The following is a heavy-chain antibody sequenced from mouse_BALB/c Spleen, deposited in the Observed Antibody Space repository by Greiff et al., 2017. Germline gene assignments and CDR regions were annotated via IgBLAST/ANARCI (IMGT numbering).Heavy chain of an antibody. J-gene: IGHJ4*01. CDR2: INPSTGYT. CDR3: ARRTFITTIVATHYYAMDS. CDR1: VYTFTSYW. Sequence: VQLPQSWAELAKPGASVKMSCKAFVYTFTSYWMHWVNQRPGQGLEWIGYINPSTGYTEYNQKFKDKATLTADKSSSTAYMQLSSLTSEDSAVYYCARRTFITTIVATHYYAMDSWGTGTSVTGSP. D-gene: IGHD1-1*01. V-gene: IGHV1-7*01.